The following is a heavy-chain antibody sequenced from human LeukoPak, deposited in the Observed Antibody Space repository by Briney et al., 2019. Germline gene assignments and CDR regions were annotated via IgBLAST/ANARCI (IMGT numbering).Heavy chain of an antibody. CDR2: IYGGGST. D-gene: IGHD1-26*01. Sequence: PGGSLRLSCAASGFTVSSNYMSWVRQAPGKGLEWVSVIYGGGSTYYADSVKGRFTISRDNSKNTLYLQVNSLRAEDTAVYYCASLSGRYYFDYWGQGTLVTVSS. J-gene: IGHJ4*02. CDR1: GFTVSSNY. CDR3: ASLSGRYYFDY. V-gene: IGHV3-53*01.